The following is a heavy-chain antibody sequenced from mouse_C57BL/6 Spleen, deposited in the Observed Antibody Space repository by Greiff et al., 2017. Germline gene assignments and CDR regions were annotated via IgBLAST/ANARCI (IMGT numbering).Heavy chain of an antibody. CDR2: INPGSGGT. CDR3: ARGRGHFDV. V-gene: IGHV1-54*01. Sequence: QVQLQQSGAELVRPGTSVKVSCKASGYAFTNYLIEWVKQRPGQGLEWIGVINPGSGGTNYNEKFKGKATLTTDKSSSTAYMQLSSLTSEDSAVYFCARGRGHFDVWGTGTTVTVSS. CDR1: GYAFTNYL. J-gene: IGHJ1*03.